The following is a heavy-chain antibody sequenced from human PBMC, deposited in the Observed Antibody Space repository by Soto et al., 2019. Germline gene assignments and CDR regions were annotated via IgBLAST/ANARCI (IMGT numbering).Heavy chain of an antibody. CDR2: INPSGDT. Sequence: GASVKVSCKASGDTFTSYYMHWVRQAPGQGLEWMGIINPSGDTSYAQKFQGRVTMTRDTSTSTVYMVLSSLRSEDTAVYYCASGYDSSGYYPGPWGQGTLVTVSS. J-gene: IGHJ5*02. D-gene: IGHD3-22*01. CDR3: ASGYDSSGYYPGP. CDR1: GDTFTSYY. V-gene: IGHV1-46*01.